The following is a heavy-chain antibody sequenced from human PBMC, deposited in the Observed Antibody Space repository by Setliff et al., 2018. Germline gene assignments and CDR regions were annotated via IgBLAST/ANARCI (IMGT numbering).Heavy chain of an antibody. V-gene: IGHV1-69*13. D-gene: IGHD1-26*01. CDR3: ARDDWYCGVEFRHYYYMDD. J-gene: IGHJ6*03. CDR2: IIPIFGTA. CDR1: GCSFSSYA. Sequence: SVKVSCKASGCSFSSYAISWVRQAPGQGLEWMGGIIPIFGTANYAQKFQGRVTITAGESTSTADMDLSSLRSEDTAVYYCARDDWYCGVEFRHYYYMDDWGKGTTVTVSS.